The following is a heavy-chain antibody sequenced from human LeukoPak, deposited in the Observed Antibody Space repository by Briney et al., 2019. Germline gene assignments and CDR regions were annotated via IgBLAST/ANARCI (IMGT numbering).Heavy chain of an antibody. V-gene: IGHV1-69*01. J-gene: IGHJ5*02. CDR1: GGTFSSYA. Sequence: ASVKVSCKASGGTFSSYAISWVRQAPGQGLGWMGGIIPIFGTANYAQKFQGRVTITADESTSTAYMELSSLRSEDTAVYYCARFPVLSGDYAMWFDPWGQGTLVTVSS. CDR2: IIPIFGTA. CDR3: ARFPVLSGDYAMWFDP. D-gene: IGHD4-17*01.